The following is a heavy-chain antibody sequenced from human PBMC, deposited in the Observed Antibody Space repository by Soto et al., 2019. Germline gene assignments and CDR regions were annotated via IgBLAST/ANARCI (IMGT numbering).Heavy chain of an antibody. CDR1: GGSISSSSYY. CDR2: ISYSGST. J-gene: IGHJ4*02. Sequence: QLQLQESGPGLVKPSETLSLTCTVSGGSISSSSYYWGWVRQPPGKGLEWIGSISYSGSTYYSPSLKSRVTISVDTSKNQFSLRLSSVTAADTAVYYCARLNYYDSSGYYSYYFDSWGQGTLVTVSS. D-gene: IGHD3-22*01. V-gene: IGHV4-39*01. CDR3: ARLNYYDSSGYYSYYFDS.